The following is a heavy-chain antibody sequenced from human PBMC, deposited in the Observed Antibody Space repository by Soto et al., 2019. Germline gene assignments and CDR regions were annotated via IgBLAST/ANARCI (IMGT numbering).Heavy chain of an antibody. Sequence: SETLSLTCTVSGGSISRYYWNWIRQPPGKGLEWIGYIYYSGSTNYNPSLKSRVTISVDTSKNQFSLKLSSVTAAVTSVYYCARDPGSGSYYGWFDPWGQGTLVTVSS. D-gene: IGHD3-10*01. CDR3: ARDPGSGSYYGWFDP. V-gene: IGHV4-59*01. J-gene: IGHJ5*02. CDR2: IYYSGST. CDR1: GGSISRYY.